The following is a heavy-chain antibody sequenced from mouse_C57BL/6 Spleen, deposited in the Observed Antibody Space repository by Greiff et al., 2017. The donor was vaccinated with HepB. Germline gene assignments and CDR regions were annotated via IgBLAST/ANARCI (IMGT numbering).Heavy chain of an antibody. V-gene: IGHV1-50*01. J-gene: IGHJ4*01. Sequence: QVQLQQPGAELVKPGASVKLSCKASGYTFTSYWMQWVKLRPGQGLEWIGEIDTSDSNTNYNQKFKGKATLTVDTSSSTAYRQLSSLTSEDSAVYYCAKDYGNYRDAMDYWGQGTSVTVSS. CDR1: GYTFTSYW. CDR3: AKDYGNYRDAMDY. CDR2: IDTSDSNT. D-gene: IGHD2-1*01.